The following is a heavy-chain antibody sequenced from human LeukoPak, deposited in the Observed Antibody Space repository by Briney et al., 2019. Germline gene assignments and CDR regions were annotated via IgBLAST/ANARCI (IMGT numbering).Heavy chain of an antibody. CDR1: GFTFSGDW. CDR3: ARDIRGYGDFDC. Sequence: GGSLRLSCAVSGFTFSGDWMHWVRQAPGKGLVWVSRSKSDGSSTSYADSVKGRFTISRDNAKNTLYLQMNSLRTEDTAVYYCARDIRGYGDFDCWGQGTLVTVSS. J-gene: IGHJ4*02. V-gene: IGHV3-74*01. D-gene: IGHD4-17*01. CDR2: SKSDGSST.